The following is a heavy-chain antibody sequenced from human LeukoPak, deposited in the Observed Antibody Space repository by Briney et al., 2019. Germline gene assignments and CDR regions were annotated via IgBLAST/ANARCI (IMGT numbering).Heavy chain of an antibody. CDR1: GGSISSYY. CDR2: IYYSGRT. D-gene: IGHD3-10*01. V-gene: IGHV4-59*01. J-gene: IGHJ6*02. CDR3: AREGITMVRGVIFYGMDV. Sequence: SETLSLTCTVSGGSISSYYWSWIRQPPGKGLEWIGYIYYSGRTNYNPSLKSRVTISVDTSKNQFSLKLSSVTAADTAVYYCAREGITMVRGVIFYGMDVWGQGTTVTVSS.